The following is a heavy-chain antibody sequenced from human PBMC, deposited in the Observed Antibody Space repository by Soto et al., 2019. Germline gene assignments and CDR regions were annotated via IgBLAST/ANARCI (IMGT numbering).Heavy chain of an antibody. J-gene: IGHJ6*02. CDR1: GVTFRSYS. V-gene: IGHV3-21*01. CDR3: SYGYAVGGDYYYGMDV. D-gene: IGHD5-18*01. Sequence: VVPLRLSCAAAGVTFRSYSMNWVRKAPGKGLEWVSSISSSSSYIYYADSVKGRFTISRDNAKNSLYLQMNSLRAEDTAVYYCSYGYAVGGDYYYGMDVWGQGTTVTVSS. CDR2: ISSSSSYI.